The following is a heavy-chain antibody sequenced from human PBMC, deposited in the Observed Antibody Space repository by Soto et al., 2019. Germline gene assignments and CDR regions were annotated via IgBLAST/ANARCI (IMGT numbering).Heavy chain of an antibody. J-gene: IGHJ6*02. V-gene: IGHV3-43*01. Sequence: GGSLRLSCAASGFTFDDYTMHWVRQAPGKGLEWVSLISWDGGSTYYADSVKGRFTISRDNSKNSLYLQMNSLRTEDTALYYCAKDTESGYDVNYYYGMDVWGQGTTVTVSS. CDR3: AKDTESGYDVNYYYGMDV. D-gene: IGHD5-12*01. CDR1: GFTFDDYT. CDR2: ISWDGGST.